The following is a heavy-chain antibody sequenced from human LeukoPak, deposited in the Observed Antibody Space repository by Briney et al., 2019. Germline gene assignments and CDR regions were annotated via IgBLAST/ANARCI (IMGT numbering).Heavy chain of an antibody. CDR1: GLTFSSYG. CDR2: ISTTGGTT. V-gene: IGHV3-23*01. D-gene: IGHD2-15*01. J-gene: IGHJ6*03. CDR3: AKNGDRGAYCSGGTCYPYYYYYMDV. Sequence: PGGSLRLSCAASGLTFSSYGMSWVRQAPGRGLEWVSAISTTGGTTYYADSVRGRVTISGDNSRNTLYLQMNSLRAEDTAIYYCAKNGDRGAYCSGGTCYPYYYYYMDVWGKGTTVTISS.